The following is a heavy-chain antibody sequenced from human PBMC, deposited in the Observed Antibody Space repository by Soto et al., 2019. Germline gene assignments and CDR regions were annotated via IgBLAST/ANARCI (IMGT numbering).Heavy chain of an antibody. D-gene: IGHD5-18*01. Sequence: GSLRLSCAASGFTFSSYAMSWVRQAPGKGLEWVSAISGSGGSTYYADSVKGRFTISRDNSKNTLYLQMNSLRAEDTAVYYCAKDSWLWSNFDYWGQGTLVTVSS. CDR3: AKDSWLWSNFDY. J-gene: IGHJ4*02. CDR1: GFTFSSYA. CDR2: ISGSGGST. V-gene: IGHV3-23*01.